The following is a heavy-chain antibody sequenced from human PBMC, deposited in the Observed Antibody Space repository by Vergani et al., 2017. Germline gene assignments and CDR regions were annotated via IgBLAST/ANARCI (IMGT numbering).Heavy chain of an antibody. CDR3: ARFYGDNLGYYFDY. V-gene: IGHV4-59*06. D-gene: IGHD4-17*01. CDR2: IYYSGST. Sequence: VQLVESGGGLVQPGGSLRLSCAASGFTFSSYWMSWIRQHPGKGLEWIGYIYYSGSTYYNPSLKSLVTISVDTSKNQFSLKLSSVTAADTAVYYCARFYGDNLGYYFDYWGQGTLVTVSS. CDR1: GFTFSSYW. J-gene: IGHJ4*02.